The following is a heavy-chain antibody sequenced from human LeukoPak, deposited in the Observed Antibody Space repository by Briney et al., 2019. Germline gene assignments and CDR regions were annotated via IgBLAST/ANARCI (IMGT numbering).Heavy chain of an antibody. Sequence: GGSLRLSCAASGFTFSSYAMSWVRQAPGKGLEWVLAISGSGGSTYYADSVKGRFTISRDNSKNTLYLQMNSLRAEDTAVYYCAKDSLPFVNGWYYWGQGTLVTVSS. CDR2: ISGSGGST. CDR1: GFTFSSYA. D-gene: IGHD6-19*01. J-gene: IGHJ4*02. V-gene: IGHV3-23*01. CDR3: AKDSLPFVNGWYY.